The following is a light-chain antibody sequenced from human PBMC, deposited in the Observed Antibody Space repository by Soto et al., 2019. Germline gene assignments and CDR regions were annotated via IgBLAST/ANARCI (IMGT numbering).Light chain of an antibody. CDR2: AAS. Sequence: DIQMTQSPSSLSASVGDRVTINCRASQTISIYLNCYQHRPGKGPKLLIYAASTLQSGVSSRFSGSGSGTDFTLTISRLQPEDVATYYCQQSNTIPPWTFGQGTKVEIK. J-gene: IGKJ1*01. V-gene: IGKV1-39*01. CDR1: QTISIY. CDR3: QQSNTIPPWT.